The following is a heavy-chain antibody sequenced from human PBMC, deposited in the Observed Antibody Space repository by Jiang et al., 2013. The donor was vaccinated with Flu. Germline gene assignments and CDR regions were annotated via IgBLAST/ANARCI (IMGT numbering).Heavy chain of an antibody. CDR2: TYYRTKWYD. J-gene: IGHJ3*01. D-gene: IGHD3-10*01. Sequence: SQTLSLTCDISGDGVSRNNAAWNWIRQSPSRGLEWLGRTYYRTKWYDDYAVSVKGRLTINPDTSRNQFSLHLNSVTPEDTAVYYCTRGGLGSSVFILYVWGQGTMVTVSS. CDR1: GDGVSRNNAA. CDR3: TRGGLGSSVFILYV. V-gene: IGHV6-1*01.